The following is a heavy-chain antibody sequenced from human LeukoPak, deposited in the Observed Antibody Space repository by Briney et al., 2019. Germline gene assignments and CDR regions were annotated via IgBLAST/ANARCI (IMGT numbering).Heavy chain of an antibody. Sequence: GSLRLSCAASGFTFSSYSMNWVRQAPGKGLEWVSSISCSSSYIYYADSVKGRFTISRDNAKSSLYLQMNSLRAEDTAVYYCASWFYAMGASSFDYWGQGTLVTVSS. D-gene: IGHD2-8*01. CDR2: ISCSSSYI. CDR1: GFTFSSYS. CDR3: ASWFYAMGASSFDY. J-gene: IGHJ4*02. V-gene: IGHV3-21*01.